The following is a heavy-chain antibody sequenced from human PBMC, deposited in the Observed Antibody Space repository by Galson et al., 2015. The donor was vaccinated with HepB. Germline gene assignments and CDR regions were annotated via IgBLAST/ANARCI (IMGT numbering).Heavy chain of an antibody. D-gene: IGHD3-10*01. J-gene: IGHJ2*01. CDR1: GGSISSGGYS. V-gene: IGHV4-30-2*01. CDR2: IYHSGNT. Sequence: TLSLTCDVSGGSISSGGYSWSWIRQPPGKALEWIGYIYHSGNTYYNPSLKSRVSISVERSKNQYSLRLSSVTAADTAIYYCARDQGRNWYFDLWGRGTLVTVSS. CDR3: ARDQGRNWYFDL.